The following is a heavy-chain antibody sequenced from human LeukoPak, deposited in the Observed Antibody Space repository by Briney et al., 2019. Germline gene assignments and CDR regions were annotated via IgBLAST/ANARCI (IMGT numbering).Heavy chain of an antibody. CDR2: IYFSGSV. Sequence: SETLSLTCTVSGDISHYWGWIRQPPGKGLECIGSIYFSGSVYYNPSLRSRVTISLDTSTKQLSLKLSSVTAADTAVYYCARVPYYFDYWGQRTLVTVSS. CDR3: ARVPYYFDY. CDR1: GDISHY. V-gene: IGHV4-39*07. J-gene: IGHJ4*02.